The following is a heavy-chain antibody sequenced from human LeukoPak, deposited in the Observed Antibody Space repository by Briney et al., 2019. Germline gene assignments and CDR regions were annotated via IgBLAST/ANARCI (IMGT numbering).Heavy chain of an antibody. V-gene: IGHV4-39*01. J-gene: IGHJ4*02. Sequence: PETLSLTRTVSVGSISSSSSYWGSVRQPPGKGLEWIWTIYYSGRTYYNPSLKSRVTISVDTSKNQFSLKLSSVTAADTAVYYCARLRLRITMIVVVSTIDYWGQGTLVTVSS. CDR2: IYYSGRT. D-gene: IGHD3-22*01. CDR3: ARLRLRITMIVVVSTIDY. CDR1: VGSISSSSSY.